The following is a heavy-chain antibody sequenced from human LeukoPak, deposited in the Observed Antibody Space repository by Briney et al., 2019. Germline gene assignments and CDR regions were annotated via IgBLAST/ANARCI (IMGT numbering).Heavy chain of an antibody. Sequence: GGSLRLSCAASGYTFSRYSMNWVRQSTGKGLVWVSSISSSSSYIYYADSVKGRFTISRDNAKNSLYLQMNSLRAEDTAVYYCAREEGQQLVLSGNDYWGQGTLVTVSS. V-gene: IGHV3-21*01. J-gene: IGHJ4*02. CDR3: AREEGQQLVLSGNDY. CDR1: GYTFSRYS. D-gene: IGHD6-13*01. CDR2: ISSSSSYI.